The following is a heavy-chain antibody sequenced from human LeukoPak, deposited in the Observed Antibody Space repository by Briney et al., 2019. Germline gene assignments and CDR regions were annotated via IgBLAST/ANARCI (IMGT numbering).Heavy chain of an antibody. CDR1: GFSLSTSGMR. J-gene: IGHJ3*02. CDR2: IDWDDDK. CDR3: ARASGYSYGYGLGAFDI. D-gene: IGHD5-18*01. V-gene: IGHV2-70*04. Sequence: SGPTLANPTQTLTLTCTFSGFSLSTSGMRVSWIRQPPGKALEWLARIDWDDDKFYSTSLKTRLTISKDTSKNQVVLTMTNMDPVDTATYYCARASGYSYGYGLGAFDIWGQGTVVTVSS.